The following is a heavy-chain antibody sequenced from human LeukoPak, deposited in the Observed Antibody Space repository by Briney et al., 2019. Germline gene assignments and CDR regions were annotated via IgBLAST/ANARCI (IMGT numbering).Heavy chain of an antibody. CDR2: LSGSAINT. CDR1: GFSFSGYA. V-gene: IGHV3-23*01. J-gene: IGHJ4*02. D-gene: IGHD1-26*01. CDR3: AKVIGSYYYLDS. Sequence: GGSLRLSCAASGFSFSGYAMSWVRQAPGKGLEWVSGLSGSAINTYYADSVKGRFTSSRDNSNNTLYLQMNSLRVEDTAVYYCAKVIGSYYYLDSWGQGTLVTVSS.